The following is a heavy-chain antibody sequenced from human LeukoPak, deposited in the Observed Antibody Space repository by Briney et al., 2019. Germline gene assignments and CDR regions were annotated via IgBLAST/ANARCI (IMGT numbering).Heavy chain of an antibody. V-gene: IGHV4-59*01. CDR3: VGAVAGTMDY. CDR1: GGSISSYY. CDR2: IYYSGST. D-gene: IGHD6-19*01. J-gene: IGHJ4*02. Sequence: SETLSLTCTVAGGSISSYYWSWIRQPPGKGLEWIGYIYYSGSTNYNPSLKSRVTISVDTSKNQFSLKLSSVTAADTAVYYCVGAVAGTMDYWGQGTLVTVSS.